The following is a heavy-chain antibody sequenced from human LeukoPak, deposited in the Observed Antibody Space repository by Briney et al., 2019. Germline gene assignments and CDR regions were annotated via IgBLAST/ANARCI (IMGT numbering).Heavy chain of an antibody. V-gene: IGHV3-48*01. CDR3: ARDLRYNFWSGSYLSVDYIDY. Sequence: GGSLRLSCAASGFTFSTYSMNWVRQAPGKGLEWVSYISSSSSAIYYADSVKGRFTISRDNAKSSLSLQMNNLRAEDTAVYYCARDLRYNFWSGSYLSVDYIDYWGQGALVTVSS. D-gene: IGHD3-3*01. CDR2: ISSSSSAI. CDR1: GFTFSTYS. J-gene: IGHJ4*02.